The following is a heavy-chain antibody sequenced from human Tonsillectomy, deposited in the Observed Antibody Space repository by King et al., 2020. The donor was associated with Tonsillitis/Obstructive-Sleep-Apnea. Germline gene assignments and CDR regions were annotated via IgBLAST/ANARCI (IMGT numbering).Heavy chain of an antibody. J-gene: IGHJ6*04. V-gene: IGHV3-30*18. CDR1: AFTFKTYG. D-gene: IGHD6-13*01. CDR3: AKDSIGGAGTSVDHHCLDV. Sequence: HVQLVESGGGVVQPGRSLRLSCKASAFTFKTYGMHWVRQAPGKGLEWVAFISFDGRRKHFGDSVKGRFTISRDNSKNTLFLQMDSLRPEDTAVYYCAKDSIGGAGTSVDHHCLDVWGTGTTVTVSS. CDR2: ISFDGRRK.